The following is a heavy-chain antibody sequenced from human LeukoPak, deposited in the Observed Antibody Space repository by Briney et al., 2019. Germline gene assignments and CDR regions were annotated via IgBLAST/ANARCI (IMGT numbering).Heavy chain of an antibody. J-gene: IGHJ4*02. D-gene: IGHD3-22*01. CDR1: GFTFDDYA. CDR3: AKGGHYDSRDAIDY. CDR2: ISGDGDTT. V-gene: IGHV3-43*02. Sequence: GGSLRLSCAASGFTFDDYAMHWVRQAPGKGLEWVSLISGDGDTTYYADSVKGRFTISRDNSKNSLSLQMNSLRTEDTAFYCCAKGGHYDSRDAIDYWGRGTLVTVSS.